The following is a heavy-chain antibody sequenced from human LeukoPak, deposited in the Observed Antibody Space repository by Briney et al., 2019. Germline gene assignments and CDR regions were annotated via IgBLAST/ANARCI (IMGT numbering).Heavy chain of an antibody. V-gene: IGHV3-30*03. CDR3: ARTRTLPVAGGFDA. CDR1: GFTFSSYG. Sequence: PGGSPRLSCAASGFTFSSYGMHWVRQAPGKELEWVAVISNDGSNKYYADSVKGRFTVSRDNAKNTLYLQMNSLRAEDTAVYYCARTRTLPVAGGFDAWGQGTLVTVSS. D-gene: IGHD6-13*01. J-gene: IGHJ5*02. CDR2: ISNDGSNK.